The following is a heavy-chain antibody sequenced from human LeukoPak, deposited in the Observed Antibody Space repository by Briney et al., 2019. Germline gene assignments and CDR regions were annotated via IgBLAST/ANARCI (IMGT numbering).Heavy chain of an antibody. CDR3: AKGLYGDTFLNWFDP. D-gene: IGHD2-21*01. J-gene: IGHJ5*02. CDR1: GFTFSSYA. CDR2: ISDSGVST. Sequence: TGGSLRLSCAASGFTFSSYAMSWVRQAPEKGLNWVSGISDSGVSTYYTDSVKGRFTVSRDNSKNTMFLQMNSLRAEDTAVYYCAKGLYGDTFLNWFDPWGQGTLVTVSS. V-gene: IGHV3-23*01.